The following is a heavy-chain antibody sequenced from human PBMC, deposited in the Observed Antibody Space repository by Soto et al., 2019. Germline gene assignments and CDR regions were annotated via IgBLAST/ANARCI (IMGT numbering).Heavy chain of an antibody. Sequence: QVQLVQSGPEVKKPGASVKVSCKTSGYTFTRYGISWVRQAPGQGVEWMGWITTDKGKTTYAQKFQGRVTLTTDTPTSTAYMELSSLRSDDTAVYDYATRSQACDSWGQGTLVTVSA. J-gene: IGHJ4*02. CDR1: GYTFTRYG. CDR2: ITTDKGKT. V-gene: IGHV1-18*01. CDR3: ATRSQACDS.